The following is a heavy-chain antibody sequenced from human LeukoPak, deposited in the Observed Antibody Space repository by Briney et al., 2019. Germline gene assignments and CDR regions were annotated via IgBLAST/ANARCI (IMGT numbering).Heavy chain of an antibody. J-gene: IGHJ5*02. D-gene: IGHD3-22*01. CDR3: ARDSDDSFNP. CDR1: GHTFSSNY. CDR2: INPSGYT. V-gene: IGHV1-46*01. Sequence: GASVKVSCKASGHTFSSNYIHWVRQAPGQGLEWMGIINPSGYTTYAQKFQGRVTMTRDTSTSTAYMELRSLRSDDTAVYYCARDSDDSFNPWGQGTLVTVSS.